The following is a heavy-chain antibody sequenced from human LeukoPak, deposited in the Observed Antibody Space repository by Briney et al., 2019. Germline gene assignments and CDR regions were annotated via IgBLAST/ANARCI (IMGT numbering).Heavy chain of an antibody. J-gene: IGHJ3*02. V-gene: IGHV5-51*01. Sequence: GESLKISCKGSGYSFTSYWIGWVRQMPGKGLEWMGIIYPGDSDTRYSPSFQGQVTISADKSISTAYLQWSSLKASDTAMYYCARHREVVVAATEGDIWGQGTMVTVSS. CDR1: GYSFTSYW. CDR3: ARHREVVVAATEGDI. D-gene: IGHD2-15*01. CDR2: IYPGDSDT.